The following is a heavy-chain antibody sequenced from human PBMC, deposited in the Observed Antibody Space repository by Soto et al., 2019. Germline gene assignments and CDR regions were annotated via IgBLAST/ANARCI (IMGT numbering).Heavy chain of an antibody. V-gene: IGHV3-23*01. D-gene: IGHD3-16*01. CDR1: GFTFSSYA. Sequence: EVQLLESGGGLVQPGGSLRLSCAASGFTFSSYAMSWVRQAPGKGLEWVSAISGSGGGTYYADSVKGRFTISRDNSKNTLYLQMNSLRAEDTAVYYCATDLGEEGSGDGYNQFDSWGQGTLVTVSS. J-gene: IGHJ4*02. CDR2: ISGSGGGT. CDR3: ATDLGEEGSGDGYNQFDS.